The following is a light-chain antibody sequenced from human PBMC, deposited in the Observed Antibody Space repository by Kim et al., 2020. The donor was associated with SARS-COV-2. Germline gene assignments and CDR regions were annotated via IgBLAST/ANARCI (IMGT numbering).Light chain of an antibody. CDR3: QQYDTYPRA. Sequence: ASVGDRVTLTCRASQGVDNCLAWYQQKPGKAPKRLIYDATDLQSGVPSRFSDSGSETEFTLTISSLQPDDFATYYCQQYDTYPRAFGQGTKVDIK. V-gene: IGKV1-5*01. J-gene: IGKJ1*01. CDR2: DAT. CDR1: QGVDNC.